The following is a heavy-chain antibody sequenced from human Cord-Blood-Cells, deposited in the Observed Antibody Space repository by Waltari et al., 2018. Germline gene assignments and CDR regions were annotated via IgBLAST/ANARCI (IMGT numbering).Heavy chain of an antibody. CDR3: ARLSGSYYFDY. V-gene: IGHV4-34*01. J-gene: IGHJ4*02. CDR1: GGSFSGYY. CDR2: INHSGST. D-gene: IGHD1-26*01. Sequence: QVQLQQWGAGLLKPSETLSLTCAVDGGSFSGYYWSWIRQAPGKGLEWIGEINHSGSTNYNPSLKRRVTISVDTSKNQFSLKLSSVTAAATAVYYCARLSGSYYFDYWGQGTLVTVSS.